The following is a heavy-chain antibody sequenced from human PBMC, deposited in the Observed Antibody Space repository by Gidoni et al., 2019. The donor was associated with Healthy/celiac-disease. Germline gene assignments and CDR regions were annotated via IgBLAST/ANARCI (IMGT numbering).Heavy chain of an antibody. Sequence: QVQLQQWGAGLLKPSETLSLPCAVYGGSFSGYYWSWIRQPPGKGLEWIGEINHSGSTNYNPSLKSRVTISVDTSKNQFSLKLSSVTAADTAVYYCARVGGGYSYGSLGYWGQGTLVTVSS. D-gene: IGHD5-18*01. J-gene: IGHJ4*02. V-gene: IGHV4-34*01. CDR2: INHSGST. CDR1: GGSFSGYY. CDR3: ARVGGGYSYGSLGY.